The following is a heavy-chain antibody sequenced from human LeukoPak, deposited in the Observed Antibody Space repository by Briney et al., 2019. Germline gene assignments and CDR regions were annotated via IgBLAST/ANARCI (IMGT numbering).Heavy chain of an antibody. CDR2: IKSKTDGGTT. Sequence: GGSLRLSCAASGFTFSNAWMSWVRQAPGKGLEWVGRIKSKTDGGTTDYAAPVKGRFTISRDDSKNTLYLQMNGLKTEDTAVYYCTTSITMIVVARGAFDIWGQGTMVTVSS. CDR1: GFTFSNAW. D-gene: IGHD3-22*01. J-gene: IGHJ3*02. CDR3: TTSITMIVVARGAFDI. V-gene: IGHV3-15*01.